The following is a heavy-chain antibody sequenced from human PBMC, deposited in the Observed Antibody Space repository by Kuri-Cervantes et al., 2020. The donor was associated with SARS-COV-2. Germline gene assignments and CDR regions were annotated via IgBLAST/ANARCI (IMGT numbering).Heavy chain of an antibody. D-gene: IGHD6-6*01. Sequence: GESLKISCAASGFTFSSYSMNWVRQAPGKGLEWVSSISSSSSYIYYADSVKGRFTISRDNAKNSLYLQMNSLRAEDTAVYYCARLSRIAARLAVGLDYWGQGTRGTGSS. V-gene: IGHV3-21*01. CDR1: GFTFSSYS. CDR3: ARLSRIAARLAVGLDY. J-gene: IGHJ4*02. CDR2: ISSSSSYI.